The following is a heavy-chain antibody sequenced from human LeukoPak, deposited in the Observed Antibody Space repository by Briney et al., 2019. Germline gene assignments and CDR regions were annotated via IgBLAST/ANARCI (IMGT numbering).Heavy chain of an antibody. D-gene: IGHD2-2*01. Sequence: GGSLRLSCAASGFTFSSYWMHWVRQDPGKGLVWVSRINHDETTTTYADSVKGRFTISRDNAKNTLYLQMNSLRAEDTAVYYCVRSHQGGFDYWGQGTLVTVSS. CDR3: VRSHQGGFDY. V-gene: IGHV3-74*01. CDR1: GFTFSSYW. J-gene: IGHJ4*02. CDR2: INHDETTT.